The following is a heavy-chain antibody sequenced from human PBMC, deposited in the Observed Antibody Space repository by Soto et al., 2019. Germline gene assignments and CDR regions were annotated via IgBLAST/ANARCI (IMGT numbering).Heavy chain of an antibody. D-gene: IGHD3-3*01. CDR2: ISSSSSYI. CDR3: ARDLENDYYFDY. Sequence: GGSLRLSCAASGFTFSGYSMNWVRQAPGKGLEWVSSISSSSSYIYYADSVKGRFTISRDNAKNSLYLQMNSLRAEDTAVYYCARDLENDYYFDYWGQGTLVTVSS. CDR1: GFTFSGYS. V-gene: IGHV3-21*01. J-gene: IGHJ4*02.